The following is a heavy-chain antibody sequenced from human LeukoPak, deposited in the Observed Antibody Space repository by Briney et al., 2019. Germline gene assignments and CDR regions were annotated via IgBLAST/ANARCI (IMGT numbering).Heavy chain of an antibody. V-gene: IGHV3-48*01. CDR3: AKDRGTSSGRYIGVAFDI. J-gene: IGHJ3*02. Sequence: GGSLRLSCAASGFTFSSYNMNWVRQAPGKGLEWVSYISSSSSTIYYADSVKGRFTISRDNAENPLYLQMNSLRAEDTAVYYCAKDRGTSSGRYIGVAFDIWGQGTMVTVSS. CDR1: GFTFSSYN. D-gene: IGHD5-12*01. CDR2: ISSSSSTI.